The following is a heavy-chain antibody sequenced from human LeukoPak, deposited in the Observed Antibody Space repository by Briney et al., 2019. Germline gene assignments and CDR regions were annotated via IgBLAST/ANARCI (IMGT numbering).Heavy chain of an antibody. CDR2: ISSGSSTI. V-gene: IGHV3-48*02. CDR1: GFTFRTYG. D-gene: IGHD1-26*01. J-gene: IGHJ4*02. CDR3: ARDSGLIMGALNLDY. Sequence: GGSLRLSCAASGFTFRTYGMNWVRQGPGKGLEWVSYISSGSSTIFYADSVKGRFTISRDSAKNSLYLQMNSLRDEDTAVYYCARDSGLIMGALNLDYWGQGTLLTVSS.